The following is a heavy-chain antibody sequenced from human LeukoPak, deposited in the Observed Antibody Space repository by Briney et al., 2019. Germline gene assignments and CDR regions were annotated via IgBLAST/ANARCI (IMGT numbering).Heavy chain of an antibody. CDR3: ARDRDTIFGVVIGAFDY. CDR2: IYTCGST. Sequence: SETLSLTCTVSGGSISSYYWSWIRQPAGKGLEWIGRIYTCGSTNYNPSLKTRVTMSVDTSKNQFSLKLSSVTAADTAVYYCARDRDTIFGVVIGAFDYWGQGTLVTVSS. D-gene: IGHD3-3*01. V-gene: IGHV4-4*07. J-gene: IGHJ4*02. CDR1: GGSISSYY.